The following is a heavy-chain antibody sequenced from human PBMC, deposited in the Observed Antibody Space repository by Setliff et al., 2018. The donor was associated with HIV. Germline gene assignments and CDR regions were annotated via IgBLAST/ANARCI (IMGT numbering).Heavy chain of an antibody. Sequence: SETLSLTCAVYGGSFSDYYWSWIRQPPGKGLEWVGSIYHSGTTYYNPSLKSRVTISVDTSKNQFSLKLSSVTAADTAVYFCARSPYGDYGLDYWGQGTLVTVSS. J-gene: IGHJ4*02. V-gene: IGHV4-34*01. CDR1: GGSFSDYY. CDR2: IYHSGTT. CDR3: ARSPYGDYGLDY. D-gene: IGHD4-17*01.